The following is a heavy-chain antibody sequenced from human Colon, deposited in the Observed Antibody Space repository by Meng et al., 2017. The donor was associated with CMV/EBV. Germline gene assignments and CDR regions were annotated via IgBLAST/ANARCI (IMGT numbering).Heavy chain of an antibody. CDR1: GYSFTMYD. J-gene: IGHJ4*02. CDR2: MNPDSGHT. CDR3: VRGRVGGGG. Sequence: ASVKVSCKTSGYSFTMYDIYWVRQASGQGLEWMGWMNPDSGHTAYAQKFQGRITMTRDTSVTTAYLEITSLRSDDTAVYYCVRGRVGGGGWGQGTLVTVSS. D-gene: IGHD3-16*01. V-gene: IGHV1-8*01.